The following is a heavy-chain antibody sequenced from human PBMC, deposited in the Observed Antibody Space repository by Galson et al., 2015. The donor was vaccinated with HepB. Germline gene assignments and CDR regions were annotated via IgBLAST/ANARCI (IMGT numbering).Heavy chain of an antibody. CDR2: ISYDGSNK. CDR1: GFTFSSYG. Sequence: SLRLSCAASGFTFSSYGMHWVRQAPGKGLEWVAVISYDGSNKYYADSVKGRFTISRDNSKNTLYLQMNSLRAEDTAVYYCAKTYSVVVTAPPYFDYWGQRTLVTVSS. V-gene: IGHV3-30*18. J-gene: IGHJ4*02. CDR3: AKTYSVVVTAPPYFDY. D-gene: IGHD2-21*02.